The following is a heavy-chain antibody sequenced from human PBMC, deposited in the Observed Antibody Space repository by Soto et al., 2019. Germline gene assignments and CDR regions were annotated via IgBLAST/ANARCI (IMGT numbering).Heavy chain of an antibody. CDR1: GYTFTSYA. CDR2: INAGDGNT. J-gene: IGHJ6*02. CDR3: ASEAIAAAAVYGMDV. Sequence: ASVKVSCKASGYTFTSYAMHWVRQAPGQRLEWMGWINAGDGNTKYSQKFQGRVTITRDTSASTAYMELSSLRSEDTAVYYCASEAIAAAAVYGMDVWGQGTTVTVSS. V-gene: IGHV1-3*01. D-gene: IGHD6-13*01.